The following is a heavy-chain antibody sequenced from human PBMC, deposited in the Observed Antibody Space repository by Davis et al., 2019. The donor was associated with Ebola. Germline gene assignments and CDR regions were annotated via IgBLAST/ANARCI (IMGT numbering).Heavy chain of an antibody. CDR2: ISAYNGNT. J-gene: IGHJ3*02. D-gene: IGHD5-24*01. CDR3: ASEGRGGYNYYAFDI. CDR1: GYTFPSYG. V-gene: IGHV1-18*01. Sequence: AASVKVSCKASGYTFPSYGISWVRQAPGQGLEWMGWISAYNGNTNYAQKLQGRVTMTTDTSTSTAYMELRSLRSDDTAVYYSASEGRGGYNYYAFDIWGQGTMVTVSS.